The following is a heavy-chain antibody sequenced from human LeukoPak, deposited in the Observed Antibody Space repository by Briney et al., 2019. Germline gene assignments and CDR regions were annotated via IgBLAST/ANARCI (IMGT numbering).Heavy chain of an antibody. V-gene: IGHV1-69*05. J-gene: IGHJ4*02. CDR3: ATPGRYCSSTSCYTGFDY. CDR1: GGTFSSYA. CDR2: IIPIFGTA. Sequence: SVKVSCKASGGTFSSYAISWVRQAPGQGLEWMGGIIPIFGTANYAQKFQGRVTITTDESTSTAYMELSSLISEDTAVHYCATPGRYCSSTSCYTGFDYWGQGTLVTVSS. D-gene: IGHD2-2*02.